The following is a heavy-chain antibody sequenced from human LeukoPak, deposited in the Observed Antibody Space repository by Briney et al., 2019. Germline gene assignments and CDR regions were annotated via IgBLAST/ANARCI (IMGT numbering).Heavy chain of an antibody. J-gene: IGHJ4*02. D-gene: IGHD1-26*01. V-gene: IGHV4-59*01. CDR1: GGSINSYY. CDR2: IYYSGST. CDR3: ARTIRYSGSYYVDY. Sequence: PSETLSLTCTVSGGSINSYYWSWIRQPPGKGLEWIGYIYYSGSTNYNPSLKSRVTVSVDTSKNKFSLKLSSVTAADTAVYYCARTIRYSGSYYVDYWGQGTLVTVSS.